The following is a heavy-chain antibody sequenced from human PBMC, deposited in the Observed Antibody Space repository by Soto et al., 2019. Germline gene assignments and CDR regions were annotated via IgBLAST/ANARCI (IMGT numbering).Heavy chain of an antibody. D-gene: IGHD3-16*01. V-gene: IGHV4-59*08. CDR1: GGSISSYY. CDR2: IYYSGST. CDR3: ASLWGWSVDY. J-gene: IGHJ4*02. Sequence: QVQLQESGPGLVKPSETLALTCTVSGGSISSYYWSWIRQPPGKGLEWIGYIYYSGSTNYNPSLTSRVTISVDTSKNQFSLKLSSVTAADTAVYYCASLWGWSVDYWCQGTLVTVSS.